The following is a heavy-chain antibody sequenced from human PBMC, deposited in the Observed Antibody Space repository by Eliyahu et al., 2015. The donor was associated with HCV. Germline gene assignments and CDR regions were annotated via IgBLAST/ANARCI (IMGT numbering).Heavy chain of an antibody. J-gene: IGHJ5*02. V-gene: IGHV3-48*02. Sequence: EVQLVESGGGLVQPGGSLRLSXAASGFTFSXXXMNWVRQAPGKGLEWVSYISSSSSTIYYADSVKGRFTISRDNAKNSLYLQMNSLRDEDTAVYYCARDPAYSSSWYFGMDWFDPWGQGTLVTVSS. CDR2: ISSSSSTI. CDR1: GFTFSXXX. CDR3: ARDPAYSSSWYFGMDWFDP. D-gene: IGHD6-13*01.